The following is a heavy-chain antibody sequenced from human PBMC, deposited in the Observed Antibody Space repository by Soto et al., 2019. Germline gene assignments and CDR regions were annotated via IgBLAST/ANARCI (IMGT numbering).Heavy chain of an antibody. V-gene: IGHV1-69*14. D-gene: IGHD1-1*01. CDR1: GGTFSTSA. J-gene: IGHJ6*02. Sequence: QVQLMQSGAEVKKPGSSVKVSCKASGGTFSTSAISWVRQAPGEGLEWVGGIMPVFATPDYAQKFQGRVPISADKSTTTADLDLTSLTTDDTAVYYCARDKDRQQLGGNYYYSLDVWGHGTAITVSS. CDR2: IMPVFATP. CDR3: ARDKDRQQLGGNYYYSLDV.